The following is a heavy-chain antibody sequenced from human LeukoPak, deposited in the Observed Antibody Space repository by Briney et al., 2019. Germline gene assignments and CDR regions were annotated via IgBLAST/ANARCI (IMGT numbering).Heavy chain of an antibody. J-gene: IGHJ6*04. Sequence: GGSLRLSCAASGFTIRTYTMNWVRQAPGKGLEWVSSISRTSDHIFYADSVKGRLTISRDNAKNSLYLQMNSLRAEDTAVYYCAELGITMIGGVWGKGTTVTISP. CDR1: GFTIRTYT. D-gene: IGHD3-10*02. CDR3: AELGITMIGGV. V-gene: IGHV3-21*01. CDR2: ISRTSDHI.